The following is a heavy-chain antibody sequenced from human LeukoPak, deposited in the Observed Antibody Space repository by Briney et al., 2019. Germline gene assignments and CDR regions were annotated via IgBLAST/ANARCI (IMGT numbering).Heavy chain of an antibody. V-gene: IGHV4-38-2*01. D-gene: IGHD3-16*02. Sequence: SETLSLTCAVSGYSISSGYYWGWIRQPPGKGLEWIGSIYHSGSTYYNPSLKSRVTISVDTSKNQFSLKLSSVTAADTAVYFCAGGELSSFYYWGQGTLVTVSS. CDR3: AGGELSSFYY. CDR1: GYSISSGYY. CDR2: IYHSGST. J-gene: IGHJ4*01.